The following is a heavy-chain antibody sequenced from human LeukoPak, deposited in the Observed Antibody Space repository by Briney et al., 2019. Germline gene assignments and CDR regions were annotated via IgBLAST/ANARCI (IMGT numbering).Heavy chain of an antibody. CDR1: GYSISSGYY. D-gene: IGHD5-24*01. CDR2: IYHSGST. J-gene: IGHJ6*01. V-gene: IGHV4-38-2*01. CDR3: AKHDNDYYYMPV. Sequence: SETLSLTCAVSGYSISSGYYWGWIRQPPGKGLEGIGSIYHSGSTYYNPSLKSRVTISVDTSKNQFSLKLSGVTAADTAGDYFAKHDNDYYYMPVSGEGATVTVSS.